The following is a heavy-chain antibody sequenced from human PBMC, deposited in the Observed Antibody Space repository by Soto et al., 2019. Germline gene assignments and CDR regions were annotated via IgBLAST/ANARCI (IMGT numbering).Heavy chain of an antibody. J-gene: IGHJ6*02. Sequence: QVQLVQSGAEVKKPGSSVKVSCKASGGTFSSYAISWVRQAPGQGLEWMGGIIPIFGTANYAEKFQGRVTITADESTSPGYMELSSLRSEDTAVYYCARVIAAAGTNFYYYYGMDVWGQGTTVTVSS. CDR2: IIPIFGTA. D-gene: IGHD6-13*01. V-gene: IGHV1-69*01. CDR3: ARVIAAAGTNFYYYYGMDV. CDR1: GGTFSSYA.